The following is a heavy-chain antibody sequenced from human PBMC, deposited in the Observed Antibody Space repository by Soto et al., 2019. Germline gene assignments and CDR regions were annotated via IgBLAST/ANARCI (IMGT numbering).Heavy chain of an antibody. J-gene: IGHJ3*02. CDR3: AKAGGDYYDSSGYYYTYGDAFDI. CDR1: GFTFSSYA. V-gene: IGHV3-23*01. CDR2: ISGSGGST. Sequence: GGSLRLSCAASGFTFSSYAMSWVRQAPGKGLEWVSAISGSGGSTYYADSVKGRFTISRDNSKNTLYLQMNSLRAEDTAGYYCAKAGGDYYDSSGYYYTYGDAFDIWGQGTMVTVSS. D-gene: IGHD3-22*01.